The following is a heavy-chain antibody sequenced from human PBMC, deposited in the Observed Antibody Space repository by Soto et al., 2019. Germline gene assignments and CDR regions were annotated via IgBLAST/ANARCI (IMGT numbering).Heavy chain of an antibody. V-gene: IGHV4-30-4*01. CDR1: GGAIINPDHY. J-gene: IGHJ4*02. CDR3: AREGRIKSLDY. CDR2: ICYNGDT. Sequence: SRTLSLTSPVSGGAIINPDHYWNWIRQPPGKGLECIGSICYNGDTSYNPSLESRPSISVDTSKNQFSLSLSSVTASDTAVYFCAREGRIKSLDYWGQGTLVTVSS.